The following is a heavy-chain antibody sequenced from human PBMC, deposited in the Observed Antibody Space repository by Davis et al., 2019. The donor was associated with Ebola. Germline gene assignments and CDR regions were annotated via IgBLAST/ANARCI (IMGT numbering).Heavy chain of an antibody. J-gene: IGHJ4*02. D-gene: IGHD6-13*01. CDR2: IRSKANSYAT. CDR3: TSGYSSSHQGFNDY. Sequence: GESLKISCAASGFTFSSYWMSWVRQASGKGLEWVGRIRSKANSYATAYAASVKGRFTISRDDSKNTAYLQMNSLKTEDTAVYYCTSGYSSSHQGFNDYWGQGTLVTVSS. CDR1: GFTFSSYW. V-gene: IGHV3-73*01.